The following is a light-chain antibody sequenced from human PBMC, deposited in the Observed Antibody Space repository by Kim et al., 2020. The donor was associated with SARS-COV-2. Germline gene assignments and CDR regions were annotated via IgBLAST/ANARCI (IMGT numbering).Light chain of an antibody. J-gene: IGKJ1*01. V-gene: IGKV1-5*01. CDR2: DAS. CDR1: QSISSW. Sequence: ASVGDRVTITCRASQSISSWLAWYQQKPGKAPKVLIYDASRLESGVPSRFSGSGSGTEFTLTISSLQPDDFATYYCQQYNSYPETFGQGTKVDIK. CDR3: QQYNSYPET.